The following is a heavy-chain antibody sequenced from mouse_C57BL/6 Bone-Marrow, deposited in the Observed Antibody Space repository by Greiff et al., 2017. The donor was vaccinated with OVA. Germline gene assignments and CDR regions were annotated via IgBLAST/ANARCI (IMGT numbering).Heavy chain of an antibody. J-gene: IGHJ4*01. Sequence: EVHLVESGGDLVKPGGSLKLSCAASGFTFSSYGMSWVRQTPDKRLEWVATISSGGSYTYYPDSVKGRFTISRDNAKNTLYLQMSSLKSEDTAMYYCASIIYYDYDVTSGDYWGQGTSVTVSS. CDR2: ISSGGSYT. V-gene: IGHV5-6*01. D-gene: IGHD2-4*01. CDR3: ASIIYYDYDVTSGDY. CDR1: GFTFSSYG.